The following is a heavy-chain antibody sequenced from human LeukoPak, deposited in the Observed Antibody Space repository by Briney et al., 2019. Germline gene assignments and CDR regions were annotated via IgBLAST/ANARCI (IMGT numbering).Heavy chain of an antibody. D-gene: IGHD2-15*01. Sequence: SETLSLTCTVSGGSISSSSYYWGWIRQPPGKGLEWIGSIYYVGISYYNPSLKSRVTISADTSENQFSLRLTSVTAADTAVYYCARRYCSGGSCYSSFDYWGQGTLVTVSS. V-gene: IGHV4-39*01. CDR1: GGSISSSSYY. J-gene: IGHJ4*02. CDR2: IYYVGIS. CDR3: ARRYCSGGSCYSSFDY.